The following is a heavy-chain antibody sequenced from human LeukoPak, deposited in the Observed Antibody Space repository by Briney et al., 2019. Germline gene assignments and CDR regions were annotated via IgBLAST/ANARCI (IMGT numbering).Heavy chain of an antibody. CDR3: ARSDYYDSSGYYPKEFDY. V-gene: IGHV3-23*01. CDR2: ISDSGGST. Sequence: GGSLRLSCAVSGFTFSSYAMGWVRQAPGKGLEWVSSISDSGGSTDYADSVKGRFTIPRDNSKNTLYLQMNSLRAEDTAVYYCARSDYYDSSGYYPKEFDYWGQGTLVTVSS. J-gene: IGHJ4*02. CDR1: GFTFSSYA. D-gene: IGHD3-22*01.